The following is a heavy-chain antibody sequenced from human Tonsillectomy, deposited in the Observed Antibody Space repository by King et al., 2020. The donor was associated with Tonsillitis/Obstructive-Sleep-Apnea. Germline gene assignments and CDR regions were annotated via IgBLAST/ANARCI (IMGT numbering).Heavy chain of an antibody. J-gene: IGHJ3*02. CDR2: IYYSGSI. CDR1: GVSISSYY. V-gene: IGHV4-59*01. D-gene: IGHD3-9*01. Sequence: QLQESGPGLVKPSETLSLTCTVSGVSISSYYWSWIRQPPGTGLEWIGYIYYSGSINYNPSLKSRVTISVDTSKNPFSLKLSSVTAADTAVYYCASERGYDILTGYIPFDIWGQGTMVTVSS. CDR3: ASERGYDILTGYIPFDI.